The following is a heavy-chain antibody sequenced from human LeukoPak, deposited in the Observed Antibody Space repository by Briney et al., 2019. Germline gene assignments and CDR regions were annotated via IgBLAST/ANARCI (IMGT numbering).Heavy chain of an antibody. CDR2: INPNSGGT. CDR3: ARDMTGYSQKDAFDI. D-gene: IGHD3-9*01. V-gene: IGHV1-2*02. CDR1: GYTFTGYY. J-gene: IGHJ3*02. Sequence: VASVKVSCKASGYTFTGYYMHWVRQAPGQGLEWMGWINPNSGGTNYAQKFQGRVTMTRDTSISTAYMELSRLRSDDTAVYYCARDMTGYSQKDAFDIWGQGTMVTVSS.